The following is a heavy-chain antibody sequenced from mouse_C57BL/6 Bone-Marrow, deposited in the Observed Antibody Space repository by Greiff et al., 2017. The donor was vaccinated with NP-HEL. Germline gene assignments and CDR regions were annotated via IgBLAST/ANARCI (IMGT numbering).Heavy chain of an antibody. CDR1: GFTFSDYY. D-gene: IGHD2-3*01. Sequence: EVQGVESGGGLVQPGGSLKLSCAASGFTFSDYYMYWVRQTPEKRLEWVAYISNGGGSTYYPDTVKGRFTISRDNATNTLYLQMSRLKSEYTAKYYWASRGLLRLYAMDYWGQGTSVTVSS. CDR3: ASRGLLRLYAMDY. CDR2: ISNGGGST. J-gene: IGHJ4*01. V-gene: IGHV5-12*01.